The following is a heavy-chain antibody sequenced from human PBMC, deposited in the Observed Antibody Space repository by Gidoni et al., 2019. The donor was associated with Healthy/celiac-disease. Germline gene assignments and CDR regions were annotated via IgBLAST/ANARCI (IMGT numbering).Heavy chain of an antibody. CDR3: AREAALALDAFDI. CDR2: IKQDGSEK. Sequence: EVQLVESGGGLVQPGGSLRLSCAASGFTFSSYWMSWVRQAPGKGLEWVANIKQDGSEKYYVDSVKGRFTISRDNAKNSLYLQMNSLRAEDTAVYYCAREAALALDAFDIWGQGTMVTVSS. CDR1: GFTFSSYW. D-gene: IGHD6-25*01. V-gene: IGHV3-7*01. J-gene: IGHJ3*02.